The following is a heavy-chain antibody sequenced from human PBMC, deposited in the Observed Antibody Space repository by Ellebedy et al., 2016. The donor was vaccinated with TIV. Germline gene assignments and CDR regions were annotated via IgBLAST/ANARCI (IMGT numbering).Heavy chain of an antibody. J-gene: IGHJ4*02. CDR2: INPSGGGT. V-gene: IGHV1-46*01. CDR3: ARGGETGTTKDYFDY. CDR1: GYTFTTSY. D-gene: IGHD1-7*01. Sequence: AASVKVSCKASGYTFTTSYMHWVRQAPGQGLEWMGIINPSGGGTNYEQRFQGRLTMTRDTSTSAVYMELSSLRSEDTAVYFCARGGETGTTKDYFDYWGQGTLVTVSS.